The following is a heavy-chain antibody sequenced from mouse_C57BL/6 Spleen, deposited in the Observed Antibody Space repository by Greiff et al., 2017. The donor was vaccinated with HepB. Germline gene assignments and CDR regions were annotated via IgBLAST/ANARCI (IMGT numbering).Heavy chain of an antibody. CDR3: ARNYGSSYDWYFDV. CDR1: GYTFTDYN. V-gene: IGHV1-18*01. D-gene: IGHD1-1*01. Sequence: VQLQQSGPELVKPGASVKIPCKASGYTFTDYNMDWVKQSHGKSLEWIGDINPNNGGTIYNQKFKGKATLTVDKSSSTAYMELRSLTSEDTAVYYGARNYGSSYDWYFDVWGTGTTVTVSS. J-gene: IGHJ1*03. CDR2: INPNNGGT.